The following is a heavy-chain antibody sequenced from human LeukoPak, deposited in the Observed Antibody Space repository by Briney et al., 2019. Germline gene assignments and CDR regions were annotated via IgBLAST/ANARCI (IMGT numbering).Heavy chain of an antibody. J-gene: IGHJ1*01. CDR1: GFAVSGNY. D-gene: IGHD4-17*01. CDR3: ATATSLDYGDYFFHH. Sequence: PGGSLRLSCAASGFAVSGNYMSWVRQAPGKGLEWVSAIYSGGAIYYADSMKGRFTISRDNAKNSLYLQMNSLRVEDTAVYYCATATSLDYGDYFFHHWGQGTLVTVSS. V-gene: IGHV3-69-1*02. CDR2: IYSGGAI.